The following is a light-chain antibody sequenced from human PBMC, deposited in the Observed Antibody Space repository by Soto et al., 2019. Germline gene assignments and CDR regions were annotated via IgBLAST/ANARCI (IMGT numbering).Light chain of an antibody. CDR1: SSNIGAGYD. V-gene: IGLV1-40*01. Sequence: QSALTQPPSVSGAPGQRVTISCTGSSSNIGAGYDVHWYQHLPGTAPKLLIYANSDRPSGVPDRFSGSRSGTSASLAVSGLQAEDEADYYCQSYDSSMRGSVFGNGKKVT. CDR3: QSYDSSMRGSV. J-gene: IGLJ1*01. CDR2: ANS.